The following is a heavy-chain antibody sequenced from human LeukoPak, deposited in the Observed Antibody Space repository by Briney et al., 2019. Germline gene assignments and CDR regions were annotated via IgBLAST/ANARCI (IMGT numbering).Heavy chain of an antibody. D-gene: IGHD1-1*01. J-gene: IGHJ6*03. CDR2: IYYSGST. CDR3: AGGRVGTGTTNPRRAMDV. Sequence: SETLSLTCTVSGGSISSYYWSWIRQPPGKGLEWIGYIYYSGSTNYNPSLKSRVTISVDTSKNQFSLKLSSVTAADMAVYYCAGGRVGTGTTNPRRAMDVWGKGTTVTVSS. V-gene: IGHV4-59*12. CDR1: GGSISSYY.